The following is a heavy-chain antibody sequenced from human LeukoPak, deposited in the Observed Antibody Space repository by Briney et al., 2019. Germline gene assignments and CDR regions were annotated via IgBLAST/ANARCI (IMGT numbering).Heavy chain of an antibody. V-gene: IGHV5-51*01. J-gene: IGHJ4*01. CDR2: IYPGDSET. CDR1: GYSFISYW. Sequence: GESLKISCKGSGYSFISYWIGWVRQMPGKGLEWMGIIYPGDSETRYSPSFQGQVTMSADKSISTAYLQWSSLKASDTAIYYCARQVAVAAWEYWGHGTLVTISS. CDR3: ARQVAVAAWEY. D-gene: IGHD6-19*01.